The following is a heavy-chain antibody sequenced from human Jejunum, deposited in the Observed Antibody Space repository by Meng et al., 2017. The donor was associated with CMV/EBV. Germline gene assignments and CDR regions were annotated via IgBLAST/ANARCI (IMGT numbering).Heavy chain of an antibody. CDR1: GGSISNYY. J-gene: IGHJ4*02. Sequence: QVPPQESGPGLVKPSETLSLTCTVSGGSISNYYWSWIRQPAGKGLEYIGRIYSSGTTKYNPSLNSRVTMSVDTSKNQFSLKVRSVTAADTAVYLCARHEVVGTAIFDYWGQGTLVTVSS. D-gene: IGHD6-19*01. CDR2: IYSSGTT. CDR3: ARHEVVGTAIFDY. V-gene: IGHV4-4*07.